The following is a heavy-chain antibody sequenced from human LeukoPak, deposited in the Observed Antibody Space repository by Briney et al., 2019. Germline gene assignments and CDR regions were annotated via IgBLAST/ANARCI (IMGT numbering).Heavy chain of an antibody. J-gene: IGHJ4*02. Sequence: PGGSLRLSCAASGFTFDDYAMHWVRQAPGKGLEWVSGISWNSGSIGYADSVKGRFTISRDNAKNSLYLQMNSLRAEDTALYYCFGTAPGPFDYWGQGTLVTVSS. V-gene: IGHV3-9*01. D-gene: IGHD3/OR15-3a*01. CDR3: FGTAPGPFDY. CDR1: GFTFDDYA. CDR2: ISWNSGSI.